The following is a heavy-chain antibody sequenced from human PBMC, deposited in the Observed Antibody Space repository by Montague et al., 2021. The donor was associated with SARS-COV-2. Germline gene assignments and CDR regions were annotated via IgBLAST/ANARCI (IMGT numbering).Heavy chain of an antibody. CDR1: GGSISSGSYY. D-gene: IGHD6-19*01. V-gene: IGHV4-61*02. J-gene: IGHJ4*02. CDR2: ISISGST. Sequence: TLSLTCTVSGGSISSGSYYWSWIRQPAGKGLEWIGRISISGSTNYNPSPKSRVTISVDTSKNQFSLKLSSVTAADTAVYYCARDIAVAGLFDYWGQGTLVTVSS. CDR3: ARDIAVAGLFDY.